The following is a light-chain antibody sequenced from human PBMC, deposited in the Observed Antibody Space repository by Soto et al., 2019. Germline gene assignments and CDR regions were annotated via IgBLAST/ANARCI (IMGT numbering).Light chain of an antibody. CDR2: EVS. CDR3: SSYTSSSTYV. Sequence: QSALTHPASVSGSPGQSITISCTGTSSDVGGYNFVSWYQQHPGEAPKLMIYEVSNRPSGISNRFSGSKSGNTASLTISGLQAEDEASYYCSSYTSSSTYVFGTGTKLTVL. CDR1: SSDVGGYNF. J-gene: IGLJ1*01. V-gene: IGLV2-14*01.